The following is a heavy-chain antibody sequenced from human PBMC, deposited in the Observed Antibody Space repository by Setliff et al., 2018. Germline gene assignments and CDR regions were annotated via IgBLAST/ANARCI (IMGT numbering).Heavy chain of an antibody. Sequence: PSETLSLTCAVSGGSISSSNWWSWVRQPPGKGLEWIGEIYHSGSTNYNPSLKSRVTISVDKSKNQFSLKLSSVTAEDTAVYYCAKDLITTTVPEWLLYTPTTYFDYWGQGTLVTSPQ. D-gene: IGHD3-3*01. CDR2: IYHSGST. CDR3: AKDLITTTVPEWLLYTPTTYFDY. J-gene: IGHJ4*02. V-gene: IGHV4-4*02. CDR1: GGSISSSNW.